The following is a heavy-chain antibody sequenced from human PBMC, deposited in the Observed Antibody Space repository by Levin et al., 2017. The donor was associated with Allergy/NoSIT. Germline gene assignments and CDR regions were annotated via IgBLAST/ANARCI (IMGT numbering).Heavy chain of an antibody. CDR2: SRDRAKSYTT. V-gene: IGHV3-72*01. Sequence: GESLKISCAASGFTFSDHYMDWVRQAPGKGLEWVGRSRDRAKSYTTDFAASVKGRFTISRDDSQNSLYLQMNTLKTEDTAVYYCARAITGTTSYFDYWGQGTLVTVSS. CDR1: GFTFSDHY. D-gene: IGHD1-7*01. CDR3: ARAITGTTSYFDY. J-gene: IGHJ4*02.